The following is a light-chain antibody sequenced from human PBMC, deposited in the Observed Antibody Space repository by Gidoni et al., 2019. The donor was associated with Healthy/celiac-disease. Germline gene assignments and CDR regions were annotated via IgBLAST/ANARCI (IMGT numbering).Light chain of an antibody. CDR1: QSVSSSY. J-gene: IGKJ4*02. V-gene: IGKV3-20*01. CDR2: GAS. CDR3: QQYGSSPVT. Sequence: EIVLTQSPGTLSLSPGERATLPSRASQSVSSSYLAWYQQKPGQAPRLLIYGASSRATGIPDRFSGSGSGTDFTLTISRLEPEDFAVYYCQQYGSSPVTFGGGTKVEIK.